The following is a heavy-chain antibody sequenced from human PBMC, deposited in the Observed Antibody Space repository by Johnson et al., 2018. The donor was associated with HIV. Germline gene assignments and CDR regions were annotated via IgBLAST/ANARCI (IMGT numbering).Heavy chain of an antibody. V-gene: IGHV3-30*03. D-gene: IGHD2-8*01. CDR1: GFGFSRYV. Sequence: QVQLVESGGGVVQPGRSLRASCAASGFGFSRYVMHWVRQAPGKGLEWVAVISYDGSNKYYADSVKGRFTISRDNSKTPLYLQMKTLRAEDTAVYYCARGGVVHDGFDVRGLGTMVTVSS. CDR3: ARGGVVHDGFDV. J-gene: IGHJ3*01. CDR2: ISYDGSNK.